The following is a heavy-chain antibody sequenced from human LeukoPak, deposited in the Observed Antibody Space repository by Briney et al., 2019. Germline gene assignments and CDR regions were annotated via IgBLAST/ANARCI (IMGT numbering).Heavy chain of an antibody. CDR3: ASGGGSRD. J-gene: IGHJ4*02. V-gene: IGHV3-30-3*01. CDR1: GFTFSSYA. D-gene: IGHD3-16*01. Sequence: GGSLRLSCAASGFTFSSYAMHWVRQAPGKGLEWVAVISYDGSNKYYADSVKGRFTISRDNSKNTLYLQMNSLRAEDTAVYYCASGGGSRDWGQGTLVTVSS. CDR2: ISYDGSNK.